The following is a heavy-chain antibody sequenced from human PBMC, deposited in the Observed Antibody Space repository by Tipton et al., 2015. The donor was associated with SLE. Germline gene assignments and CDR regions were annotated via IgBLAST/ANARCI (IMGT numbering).Heavy chain of an antibody. D-gene: IGHD6-13*01. CDR3: ARAVLAAAGHYYYYYMDV. CDR2: INHSGST. V-gene: IGHV4-30-2*01. J-gene: IGHJ6*03. Sequence: TLSLPCAVSGGPISSGGYSWSWIRQPPGKGLEWIGYINHSGSTNYNPSLKSRVTISVDTSKNQFSLKLSSVTAADTAVYYCARAVLAAAGHYYYYYMDVWGKGTTVTVS. CDR1: GGPISSGGYS.